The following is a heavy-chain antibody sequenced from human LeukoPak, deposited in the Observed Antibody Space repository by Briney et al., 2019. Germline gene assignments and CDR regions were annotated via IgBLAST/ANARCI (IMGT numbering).Heavy chain of an antibody. CDR3: VRDLGPHSSSPNSGAFDI. CDR1: GFTFSDYY. D-gene: IGHD6-6*01. J-gene: IGHJ3*02. Sequence: PGGSLRLSCAASGFTFSDYYMTWIRQAPGKGLEWVSYITSSATTYYADSVKGRFTISRDNAKTSLYLQMNSLRAEDTAVYYCVRDLGPHSSSPNSGAFDIWGQGTMVTVSS. CDR2: ITSSATT. V-gene: IGHV3-11*04.